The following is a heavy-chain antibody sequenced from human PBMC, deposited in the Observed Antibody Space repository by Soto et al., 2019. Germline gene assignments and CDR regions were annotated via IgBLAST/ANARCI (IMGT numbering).Heavy chain of an antibody. CDR1: GGSLSSNW. D-gene: IGHD3-10*01. CDR2: IYHSGST. J-gene: IGHJ6*02. Sequence: SETLSLTCVVSGGSLSSNWWSWVRQPPGKGLEWIGEIYHSGSTNYNPSLRSRVTISLDKSKNQFSLKLSSVTAADTAVYYCARHLAYYYGSGSFAVYYYGMDVWGQGTTVTVSS. CDR3: ARHLAYYYGSGSFAVYYYGMDV. V-gene: IGHV4-4*02.